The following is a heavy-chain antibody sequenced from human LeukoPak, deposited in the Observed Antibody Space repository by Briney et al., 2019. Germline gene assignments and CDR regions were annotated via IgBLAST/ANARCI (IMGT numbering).Heavy chain of an antibody. CDR1: GYTFTGYY. CDR2: INPNSGGT. CDR3: ARNRLSLNGGYFDY. Sequence: ASVKVSCKASGYTFTGYYMHWVRQAPGQGLEWMGWINPNSGGTNYAQKFQGRVTMTRDTSISTAYMELSSLRSEDTAVYYCARNRLSLNGGYFDYWGQGTLVTVSS. V-gene: IGHV1-2*02. J-gene: IGHJ4*02. D-gene: IGHD2-8*01.